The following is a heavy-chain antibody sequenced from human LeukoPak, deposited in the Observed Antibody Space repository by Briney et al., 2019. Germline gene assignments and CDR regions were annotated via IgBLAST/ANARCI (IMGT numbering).Heavy chain of an antibody. J-gene: IGHJ6*02. V-gene: IGHV3-66*01. CDR1: GFTFSSYS. CDR3: AREWRGYSYGYNYGMDV. D-gene: IGHD5-18*01. CDR2: IYSGGST. Sequence: PGGSLRLSCAASGFTFSSYSMNWVRQAPGKGLEWVSVIYSGGSTYYADSVKGRFTISRDNSKNTLYLQMNSLRAEDTAVYYCAREWRGYSYGYNYGMDVWGQGTTVTVSS.